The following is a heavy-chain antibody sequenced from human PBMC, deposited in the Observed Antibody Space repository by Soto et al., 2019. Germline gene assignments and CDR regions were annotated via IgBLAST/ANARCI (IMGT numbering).Heavy chain of an antibody. CDR2: IGAYTGNT. CDR3: ARNTNIGLVL. V-gene: IGHV1-18*01. Sequence: ASVKVSCKVSGYTFNSYDFAWVRQAPGQGLEWMGWIGAYTGNTQYAENLQGRLSLTIDAATSTAYMELRSLTSDDTAIYYCARNTNIGLVLWGQGTTVTVPS. J-gene: IGHJ6*02. D-gene: IGHD3-10*01. CDR1: GYTFNSYD.